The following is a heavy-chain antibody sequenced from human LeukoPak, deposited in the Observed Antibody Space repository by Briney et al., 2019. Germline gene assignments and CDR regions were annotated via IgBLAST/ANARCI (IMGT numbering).Heavy chain of an antibody. CDR2: INTNTGNP. CDR3: ARYYYDSSGYYPIFDY. D-gene: IGHD3-22*01. Sequence: VASVKVSCKASGYTFTSYAMNWVRQAPGQGLEWMGWINTNTGNPTYAQGFTGRFVFSLDTSVSTAYLQISSLKAEDTAVYYCARYYYDSSGYYPIFDYWGQGTLVTVSS. V-gene: IGHV7-4-1*02. J-gene: IGHJ4*02. CDR1: GYTFTSYA.